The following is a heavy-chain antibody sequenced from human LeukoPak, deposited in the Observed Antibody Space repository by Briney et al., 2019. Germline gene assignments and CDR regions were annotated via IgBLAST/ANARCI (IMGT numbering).Heavy chain of an antibody. CDR1: GFTFSSYS. Sequence: GGSLRLSCAASGFTFSSYSMNWVRQAPGKGLEWVSSISRSSSYIYYADSVKGRFTISRDNAKNSLYLQMNSLRAEDTAVYYCARDAPPITKYYYDSSGFDYWGQGTLVTVSS. D-gene: IGHD3-22*01. CDR3: ARDAPPITKYYYDSSGFDY. J-gene: IGHJ4*02. CDR2: ISRSSSYI. V-gene: IGHV3-21*01.